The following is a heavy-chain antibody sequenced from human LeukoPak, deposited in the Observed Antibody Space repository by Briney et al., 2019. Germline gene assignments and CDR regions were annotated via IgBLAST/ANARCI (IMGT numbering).Heavy chain of an antibody. Sequence: GRSLRLSCAASGFTFSSYGMHWVRQAPGKGLEWVAVISYDGSNKYYADSVKGRFTISRDNSKNTLYLQMNSLRAEDTAVYYCAKDQPRYSYGDYFDYWGQGTPVTVSS. CDR2: ISYDGSNK. CDR3: AKDQPRYSYGDYFDY. CDR1: GFTFSSYG. J-gene: IGHJ4*02. V-gene: IGHV3-30*18. D-gene: IGHD5-18*01.